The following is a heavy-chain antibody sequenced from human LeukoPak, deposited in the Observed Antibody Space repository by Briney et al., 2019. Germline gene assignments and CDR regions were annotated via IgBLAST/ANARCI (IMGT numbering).Heavy chain of an antibody. CDR1: GFTVSSNY. V-gene: IGHV3-66*01. CDR3: ARGAYYDYVWGSYRYKALYYYFDY. D-gene: IGHD3-16*02. Sequence: GGSLRLSCATSGFTVSSNYMSWVRQAPGKGPEWVSVIYSGGSTYYADSVKGRFTISRDNSKNTLYLQMNSLRAEDTAVYYCARGAYYDYVWGSYRYKALYYYFDYWGQGTLVTVSS. CDR2: IYSGGST. J-gene: IGHJ4*02.